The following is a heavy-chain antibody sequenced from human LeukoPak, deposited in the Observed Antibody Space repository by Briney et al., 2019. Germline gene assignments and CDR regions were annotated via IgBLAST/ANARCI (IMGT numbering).Heavy chain of an antibody. J-gene: IGHJ4*02. CDR2: IYYSGST. D-gene: IGHD2-2*01. CDR3: ASFGRGVPAAIPSY. Sequence: SETLSLTCTVSGGSISSYYWSWIRQPPGKGLEWIGYIYYSGSTNYNPSLKSRVTISVDTSKNQFSLKLSSVTAADTAVYYCASFGRGVPAAIPSYWGQGTLVTVSS. V-gene: IGHV4-59*12. CDR1: GGSISSYY.